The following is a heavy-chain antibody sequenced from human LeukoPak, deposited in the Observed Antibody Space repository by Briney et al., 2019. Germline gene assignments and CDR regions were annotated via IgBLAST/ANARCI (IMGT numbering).Heavy chain of an antibody. CDR1: GFTLSSYA. D-gene: IGHD4-17*01. CDR3: ARDYGDPNYYYYYYMDV. J-gene: IGHJ6*03. CDR2: TSSSDAGT. V-gene: IGHV3-23*01. Sequence: GGSLRLSCAASGFTLSSYAMSWVRQAPGKGLEWVSATSSSDAGTYYAESVRGRFTISRDNSKNTLFLQMNSLRAEDTAVYYCARDYGDPNYYYYYYMDVWGKGTTVTISS.